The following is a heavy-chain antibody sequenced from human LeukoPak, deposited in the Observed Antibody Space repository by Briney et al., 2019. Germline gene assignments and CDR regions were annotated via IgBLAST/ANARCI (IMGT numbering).Heavy chain of an antibody. J-gene: IGHJ4*02. Sequence: GGSLRLSRAASGFTFSSYWMHWVRQAPGKGLVWVSRINSDGSSTSYADSVKGRFTISRDNAKNTLYLQMNSLRAEDTAVYYCAFSGSYYEGYFDYWGQGTLVTVSS. V-gene: IGHV3-74*01. CDR2: INSDGSST. CDR1: GFTFSSYW. CDR3: AFSGSYYEGYFDY. D-gene: IGHD1-26*01.